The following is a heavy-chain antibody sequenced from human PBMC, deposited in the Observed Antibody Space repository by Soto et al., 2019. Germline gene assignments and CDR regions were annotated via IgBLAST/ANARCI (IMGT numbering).Heavy chain of an antibody. CDR3: ARDRSPVTTIYYFDY. CDR2: INPNSGGT. Sequence: ASVKVSCKASGYTFTGYYMHWVRQAPGQGLEWMGWINPNSGGTNYAQKFQGRVTMTRDTSISTAYMELSRLRAEDTAVYYCARDRSPVTTIYYFDYWGQGTLVTVSS. V-gene: IGHV1-2*02. J-gene: IGHJ4*02. D-gene: IGHD4-17*01. CDR1: GYTFTGYY.